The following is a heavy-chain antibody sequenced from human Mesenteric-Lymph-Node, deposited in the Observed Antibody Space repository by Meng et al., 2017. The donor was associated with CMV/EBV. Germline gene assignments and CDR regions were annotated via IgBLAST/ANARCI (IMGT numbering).Heavy chain of an antibody. V-gene: IGHV1-18*01. CDR1: GYTFTSYG. J-gene: IGHJ5*02. CDR3: ARDLETLWQQPDH. CDR2: ISAYNGNT. Sequence: ASVKVSCKASGYTFTSYGISWVRQAPGQGLEWMGWISAYNGNTNYAQKLQGRVTMTTDTSTSTAYMELRSLRYDDTAIYYCARDLETLWQQPDHWGPGTLVTVSS. D-gene: IGHD6-13*01.